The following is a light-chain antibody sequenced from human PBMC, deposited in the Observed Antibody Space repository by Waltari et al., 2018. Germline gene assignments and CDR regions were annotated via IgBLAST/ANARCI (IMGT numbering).Light chain of an antibody. J-gene: IGLJ2*01. V-gene: IGLV1-44*01. Sequence: QSVLTQPPSASGTPGQRVTIPCSGSSSNIGSNTVNWYQQLPGTAPKLLTYSNNQRPSGVPDRFSGSKSGTSASLAISGLQSEDEADYYCAAWDDSLKVVFGGGTKLTVL. CDR1: SSNIGSNT. CDR3: AAWDDSLKVV. CDR2: SNN.